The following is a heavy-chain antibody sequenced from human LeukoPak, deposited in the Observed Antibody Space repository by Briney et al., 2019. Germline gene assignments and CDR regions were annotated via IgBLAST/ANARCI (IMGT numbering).Heavy chain of an antibody. D-gene: IGHD3-22*01. J-gene: IGHJ4*02. CDR1: GFTFSKYA. CDR2: ISVSGGST. CDR3: AKSNYFESGGYYFFDY. Sequence: SGGSLRLSCAASGFTFSKYAMTWVRQAPGKGLEWVSGISVSGGSTNYADSVKGRFTISRDNSKNTLSLQMNSLRAEDTAVYHCAKSNYFESGGYYFFDYWGQGTLVTVSS. V-gene: IGHV3-23*01.